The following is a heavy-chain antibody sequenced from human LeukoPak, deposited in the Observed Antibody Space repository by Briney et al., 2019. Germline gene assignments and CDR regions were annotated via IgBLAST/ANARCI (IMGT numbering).Heavy chain of an antibody. CDR2: ISAYNGNT. CDR1: GGTFSSYA. CDR3: ARDQRGSYHADY. Sequence: GASVKVSCKASGGTFSSYAISWVRQAPGQGLEWMGWISAYNGNTNYAQKLQGRVTMTTDTSTSTAYMELRSLRSDDTAVYYCARDQRGSYHADYWGQGTLVTVSS. V-gene: IGHV1-18*01. J-gene: IGHJ4*02. D-gene: IGHD1-26*01.